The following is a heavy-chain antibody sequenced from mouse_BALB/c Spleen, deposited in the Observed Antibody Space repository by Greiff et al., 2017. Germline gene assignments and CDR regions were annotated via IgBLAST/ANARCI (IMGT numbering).Heavy chain of an antibody. D-gene: IGHD1-1*01. Sequence: EVQRVESGGGLVQPGGSRKLSCAASGFTFSSFGMHWVRQAPEKGLEWVAYISSGSSTIYYADTVKGRFTISRDNPKNTLFLQMTSLRSEDTAMYYCARGSPYYGSSYEAMDYWGQGTSVTVSS. V-gene: IGHV5-17*02. CDR3: ARGSPYYGSSYEAMDY. J-gene: IGHJ4*01. CDR1: GFTFSSFG. CDR2: ISSGSSTI.